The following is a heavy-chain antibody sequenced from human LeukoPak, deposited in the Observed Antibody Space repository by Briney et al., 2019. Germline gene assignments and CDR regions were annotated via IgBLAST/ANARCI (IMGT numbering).Heavy chain of an antibody. D-gene: IGHD2-15*01. CDR2: INHSGST. Sequence: KPSETLSLTCAVYGGSFSGYYWSWIRQPPGKGLEWIGEINHSGSTNYNPSLKSRVTISVDTSKNQFSLKLSSVTAADTAVYYCARGGGYCSGGSCYPLDYWGQGTLVTVSS. J-gene: IGHJ4*02. V-gene: IGHV4-34*01. CDR1: GGSFSGYY. CDR3: ARGGGYCSGGSCYPLDY.